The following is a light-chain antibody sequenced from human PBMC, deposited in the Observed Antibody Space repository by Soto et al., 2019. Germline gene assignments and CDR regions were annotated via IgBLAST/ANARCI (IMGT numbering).Light chain of an antibody. V-gene: IGKV1-5*01. CDR2: DAS. Sequence: DVQASPSPSTLSSSVGDTFTMTCLASQSISSWLAWYQQKPGKAPKLLIYDASSLESGVPSRFSGSGSGTEFTLTISSLQPDDFATYYCQQYDSYPLTFGGGTKVDI. CDR1: QSISSW. CDR3: QQYDSYPLT. J-gene: IGKJ4*01.